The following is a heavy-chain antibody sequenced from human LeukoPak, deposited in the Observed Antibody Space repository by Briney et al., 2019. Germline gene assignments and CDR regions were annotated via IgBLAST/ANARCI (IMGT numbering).Heavy chain of an antibody. V-gene: IGHV1-18*01. D-gene: IGHD4-23*01. CDR3: ARDARDYGGNNWFDP. Sequence: ASVKVSCKASGYTFNSHGISWVRQAPGQGLEWMGWISTYNDKTKYAQKLQGRVTMTTDTSTSTAYMEVRSLRSDDTAVYYCARDARDYGGNNWFDPWGQGTLVTVSS. CDR2: ISTYNDKT. CDR1: GYTFNSHG. J-gene: IGHJ5*02.